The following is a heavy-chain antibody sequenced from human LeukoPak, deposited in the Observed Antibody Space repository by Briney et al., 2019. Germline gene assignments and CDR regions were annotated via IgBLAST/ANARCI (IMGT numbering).Heavy chain of an antibody. Sequence: GGSLRLSCAASGFTFNTYAMSWVRQAPGKGLEWVSTITGRGGATYYADSVKGRFTVSRDNSKNTLYLQMNSLRADDTAVYYCAKAHCSSTSCSRADNWGQGTLVTVSS. V-gene: IGHV3-23*01. D-gene: IGHD2-2*01. CDR3: AKAHCSSTSCSRADN. J-gene: IGHJ4*02. CDR2: ITGRGGAT. CDR1: GFTFNTYA.